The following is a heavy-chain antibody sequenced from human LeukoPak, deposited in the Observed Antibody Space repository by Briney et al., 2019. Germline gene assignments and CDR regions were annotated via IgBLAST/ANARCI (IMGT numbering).Heavy chain of an antibody. Sequence: GGSLRLSCAASGFTIRNYGMSWVRQAPGKGLEWVSGISFDSGTTNYADSVKGRFTISRDNAENTLYLQVNSLRAEDTAVYYCARDGFNCDSRDNDGFDIWGQGAMVAVSS. J-gene: IGHJ3*02. V-gene: IGHV3-23*01. CDR3: ARDGFNCDSRDNDGFDI. CDR2: ISFDSGTT. CDR1: GFTIRNYG. D-gene: IGHD1-20*01.